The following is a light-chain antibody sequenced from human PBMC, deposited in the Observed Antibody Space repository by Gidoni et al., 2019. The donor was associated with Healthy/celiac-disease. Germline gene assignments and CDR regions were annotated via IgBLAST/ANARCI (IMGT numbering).Light chain of an antibody. J-gene: IGLJ2*01. CDR3: AAWDDSLSGVV. V-gene: IGLV1-47*01. CDR2: RNT. CDR1: SSNIGSNS. Sequence: QSGLTQPPSASGTPGQRVTISCSGSSSNIGSNSVYWYQQLPGTAPNLLIYRNTQRPSGVPDRFSGSKSGTSASLAIRGLRSEDEADYYCAAWDDSLSGVVFGGGTKLTVL.